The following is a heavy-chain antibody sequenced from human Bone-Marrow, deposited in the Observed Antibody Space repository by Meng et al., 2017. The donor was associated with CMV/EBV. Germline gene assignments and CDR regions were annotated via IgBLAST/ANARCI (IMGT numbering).Heavy chain of an antibody. CDR2: ISGSGGST. Sequence: GGSLRLSCAASGFTFSSYAMSWVRQAPGKGLEWVSAISGSGGSTYYADSVKGRFTISRDNSKNTLYLQMNSLRAEDTAVYYCAKVRGSGLIWFGEIDYWGQGTLVTVSS. D-gene: IGHD3-10*01. V-gene: IGHV3-23*01. CDR1: GFTFSSYA. CDR3: AKVRGSGLIWFGEIDY. J-gene: IGHJ4*02.